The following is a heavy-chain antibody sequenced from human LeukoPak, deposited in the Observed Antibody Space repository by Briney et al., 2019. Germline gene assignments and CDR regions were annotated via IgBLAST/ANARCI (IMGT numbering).Heavy chain of an antibody. CDR2: INQSGRA. J-gene: IGHJ5*02. CDR1: GESFSDYY. CDR3: ARQDYGGKRTWFDP. D-gene: IGHD4-23*01. V-gene: IGHV4-34*01. Sequence: SETLSLTCAVSGESFSDYYWGWIRQTPGKGLEWIGEINQSGRADYNPSLRSRVTISGDTSKNQFSLKLSSVTAADTAVYYCARQDYGGKRTWFDPWGQGTLVTVSS.